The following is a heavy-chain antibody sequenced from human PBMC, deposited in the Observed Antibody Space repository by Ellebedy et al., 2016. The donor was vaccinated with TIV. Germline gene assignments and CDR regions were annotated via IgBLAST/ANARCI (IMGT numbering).Heavy chain of an antibody. D-gene: IGHD2-2*01. J-gene: IGHJ5*02. Sequence: GESLKISCAASGFTFSNYAMSWVRQAPGKGLEWVSTIRGSADSTYYADSAKGRFAISRDNSKNTLFLQMNGLRAEDTAVYYCAKDPGRRVPPPAAWAWFDPWGQGTLVTVSS. CDR2: IRGSADST. CDR3: AKDPGRRVPPPAAWAWFDP. V-gene: IGHV3-23*01. CDR1: GFTFSNYA.